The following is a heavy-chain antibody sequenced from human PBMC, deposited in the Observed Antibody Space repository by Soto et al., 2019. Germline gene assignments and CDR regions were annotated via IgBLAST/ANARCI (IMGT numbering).Heavy chain of an antibody. Sequence: QITLKESGPTLVKPTQTLTLTCTFSGFSLSTRGVGVGWIRQPPGKALEWLALIYWDDDEGYSPSLKSRLTTPRDPPKTRWVFTMPNRDPWTTAHYSLAPGRLGYSNNFDSWGKGTRSPSPQ. CDR2: IYWDDDE. D-gene: IGHD5-18*01. CDR3: APGRLGYSNNFDS. CDR1: GFSLSTRGVG. V-gene: IGHV2-5*02. J-gene: IGHJ4*02.